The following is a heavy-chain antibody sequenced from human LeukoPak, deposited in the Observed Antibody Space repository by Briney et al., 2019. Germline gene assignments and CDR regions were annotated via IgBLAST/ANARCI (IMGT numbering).Heavy chain of an antibody. CDR2: ISSSSSYI. Sequence: GGSLRLSCAASGFTFSSYSMNWVRQAPGKGLEWVSSISSSSSYIYYADSVKGRFTISRDNAKNSLYLQMNSLRAEDTAVYYCARAFPIYFGAFDIWGQGTMVTVSS. CDR1: GFTFSSYS. CDR3: ARAFPIYFGAFDI. D-gene: IGHD3-9*01. J-gene: IGHJ3*02. V-gene: IGHV3-21*01.